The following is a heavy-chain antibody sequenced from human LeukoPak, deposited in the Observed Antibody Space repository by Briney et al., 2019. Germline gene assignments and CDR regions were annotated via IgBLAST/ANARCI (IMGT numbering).Heavy chain of an antibody. V-gene: IGHV4-34*01. CDR3: ARGSHVLRFLEWLSSLNYYYGMDV. J-gene: IGHJ6*02. CDR2: INHSGST. Sequence: SETLSLTCAVYGGSFSGYYWSWIRQPPGKGLEWIGEINHSGSTNYNPSLKSRVTISVDTSKNQFSLELSSVTAADTAVYYCARGSHVLRFLEWLSSLNYYYGMDVWGQGTTVTVSS. D-gene: IGHD3-3*01. CDR1: GGSFSGYY.